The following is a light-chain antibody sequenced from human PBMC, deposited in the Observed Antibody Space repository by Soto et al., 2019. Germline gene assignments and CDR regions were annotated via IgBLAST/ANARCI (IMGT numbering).Light chain of an antibody. CDR3: QQYNNWPAIT. J-gene: IGKJ5*01. CDR2: GAS. Sequence: TQSPGVVSLSPGERASLSCGASQSVSSGYLAWYQQKPGQAPRLFIYGASTRATGIPARFSGSGSGTEFTLTISSLQSEDFAVYYCQQYNNWPAITFGQGTRLEIK. CDR1: QSVSSGY. V-gene: IGKV3D-15*01.